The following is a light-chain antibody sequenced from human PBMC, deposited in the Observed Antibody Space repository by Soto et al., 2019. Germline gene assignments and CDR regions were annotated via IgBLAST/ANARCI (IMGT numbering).Light chain of an antibody. CDR3: HQYYSIPFT. J-gene: IGKJ3*01. CDR1: QSVFHSSNKKNY. V-gene: IGKV4-1*01. CDR2: WAS. Sequence: DIVMTQSPDSLAVSLGERATINCQSSQSVFHSSNKKNYLAWYRQKSGQPPKLLIYWASARESGVPDRFSGSGSGTDFTLTISSLQAEDVAIYYCHQYYSIPFTFGPGTKVDIK.